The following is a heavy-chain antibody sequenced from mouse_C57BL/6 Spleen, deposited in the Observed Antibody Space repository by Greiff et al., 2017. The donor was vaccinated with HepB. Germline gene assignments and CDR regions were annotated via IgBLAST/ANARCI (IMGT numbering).Heavy chain of an antibody. CDR1: GYSITSGYY. CDR3: ASGWGYPFAY. CDR2: ISYDGSN. D-gene: IGHD2-2*01. V-gene: IGHV3-6*01. J-gene: IGHJ3*01. Sequence: EVKLMESGPGLVKPSQSLSLTCSVTGYSITSGYYWNWIRQFPGNKLEWMGYISYDGSNNYNPSLKNRISITRDTSKNQFFLKLNSVTTEDTATYYCASGWGYPFAYWGQGTLVTVSA.